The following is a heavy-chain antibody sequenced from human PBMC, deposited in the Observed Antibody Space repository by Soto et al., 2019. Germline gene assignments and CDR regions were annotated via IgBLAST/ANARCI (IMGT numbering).Heavy chain of an antibody. J-gene: IGHJ1*01. CDR3: ARVDRDYYGSGSYSPFTEYFQH. CDR2: ISAYNGNT. V-gene: IGHV1-18*01. CDR1: GYTFTSYG. D-gene: IGHD3-10*01. Sequence: QVQLVQSGAEVKKPGASVKVSCKASGYTFTSYGISWVRQAPGQGLEWMGWISAYNGNTNYAQKLQGRVTMTTDTSTSTAYMELRGLRSDDTAVYYCARVDRDYYGSGSYSPFTEYFQHWGQGTLVTVSS.